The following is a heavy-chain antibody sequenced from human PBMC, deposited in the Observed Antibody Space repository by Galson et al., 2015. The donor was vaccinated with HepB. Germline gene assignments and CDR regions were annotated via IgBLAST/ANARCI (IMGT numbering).Heavy chain of an antibody. CDR3: ARSGGEGAFDI. CDR2: ISSSSSYT. V-gene: IGHV3-11*03. D-gene: IGHD3-16*01. J-gene: IGHJ3*02. CDR1: GFTFSDYY. Sequence: SLRLSCAASGFTFSDYYMSWIRQAPGKGLEWVSYISSSSSYTNYADSVKGRFTISRDNAKNSLYLQMNSLRAGDTAVYYCARSGGEGAFDIWGQGTMVTVSS.